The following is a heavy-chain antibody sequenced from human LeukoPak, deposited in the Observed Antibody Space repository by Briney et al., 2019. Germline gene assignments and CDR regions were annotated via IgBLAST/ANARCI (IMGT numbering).Heavy chain of an antibody. CDR1: GFTFSSYE. J-gene: IGHJ5*02. CDR3: AGALGYCSSTSCYAENWFDP. CDR2: ISSSGSTI. V-gene: IGHV3-48*03. D-gene: IGHD2-2*01. Sequence: GGSLRLSCAASGFTFSSYEMNWVRQAPGKGLEWVSYISSSGSTIYYADSVKGRFTISRDNAKNSLYLQMNSLRAEDTAVYHCAGALGYCSSTSCYAENWFDPWGQGTLVTVSS.